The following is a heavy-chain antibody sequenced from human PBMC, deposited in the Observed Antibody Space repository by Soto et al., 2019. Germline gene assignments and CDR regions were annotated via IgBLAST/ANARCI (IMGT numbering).Heavy chain of an antibody. CDR3: ARVDYYYYGMDV. J-gene: IGHJ6*02. V-gene: IGHV3-53*01. CDR2: IYSGGST. CDR1: GFTVSSNY. Sequence: EVQLVESGGGLIQPGGSLRLSCAASGFTVSSNYMSWVRQAPGQGLEWVSVIYSGGSTYYADSVKGRFTISRDNSKNTLYLQMNSLRAEDTAVYYCARVDYYYYGMDVWGQGTTVTVSS.